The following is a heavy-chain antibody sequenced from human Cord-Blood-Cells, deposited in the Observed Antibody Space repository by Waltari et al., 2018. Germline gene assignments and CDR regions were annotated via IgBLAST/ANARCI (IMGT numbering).Heavy chain of an antibody. Sequence: QVQLVQSGAEVKKPGASVKVSCTASGYTFTGYYMHWVRQAPGQGREWMGWINPNSGGTNYAQKFQGRVTMTRDTSISTAYMELSRLRSDDTAVYYCAREMGEKDGGFDYWGQGTLVTVSS. CDR3: AREMGEKDGGFDY. CDR1: GYTFTGYY. D-gene: IGHD2-8*01. V-gene: IGHV1-2*02. J-gene: IGHJ4*02. CDR2: INPNSGGT.